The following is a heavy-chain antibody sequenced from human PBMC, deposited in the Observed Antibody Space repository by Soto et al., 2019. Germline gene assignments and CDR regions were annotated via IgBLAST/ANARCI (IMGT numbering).Heavy chain of an antibody. D-gene: IGHD1-26*01. CDR2: INPSGGST. Sequence: VKVSCKASGYTFTTYYMHWVRQAPGQGLEWMGVINPSGGSTTYAQKLQGRVTMTRDTSASTVYMELSSLRSEDTAVYYCARDLGGSYFDYWGQGTLVTVSS. CDR1: GYTFTTYY. V-gene: IGHV1-46*01. J-gene: IGHJ4*02. CDR3: ARDLGGSYFDY.